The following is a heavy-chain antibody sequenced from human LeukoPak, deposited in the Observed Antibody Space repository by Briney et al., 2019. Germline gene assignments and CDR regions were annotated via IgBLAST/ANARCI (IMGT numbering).Heavy chain of an antibody. CDR2: ISAYNGNT. Sequence: ASVKVSCKASGYTFTSYGISWVRQAPGQGLEWMGWISAYNGNTNYTQELQGRVTMTTDTSTSTAYMELRSLRSDDTAVYYCAREAAAMYYYYGMDVWGQGTTVTVSS. V-gene: IGHV1-18*01. D-gene: IGHD2-2*01. CDR1: GYTFTSYG. J-gene: IGHJ6*02. CDR3: AREAAAMYYYYGMDV.